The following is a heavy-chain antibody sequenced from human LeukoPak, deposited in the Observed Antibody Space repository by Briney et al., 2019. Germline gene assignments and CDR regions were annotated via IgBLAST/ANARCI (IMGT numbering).Heavy chain of an antibody. D-gene: IGHD2-2*01. CDR1: GFTFSSYA. J-gene: IGHJ4*02. CDR2: ISYDGSNK. V-gene: IGHV3-30-3*01. Sequence: GGSLRLSCAASGFTFSSYAMHWVRQAPGKGLEWVAVISYDGSNKYYADSVKGRFTISRDNSKNTLYLQMNSLRAEDTAVYYCVRDLYTCSSTSCPFDYWGQGTLVTVSS. CDR3: VRDLYTCSSTSCPFDY.